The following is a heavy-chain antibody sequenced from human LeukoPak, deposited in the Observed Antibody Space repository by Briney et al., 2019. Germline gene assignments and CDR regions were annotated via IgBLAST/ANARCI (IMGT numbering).Heavy chain of an antibody. CDR1: GFPFSDFW. CDR2: IKKDGTET. J-gene: IGHJ4*02. Sequence: PGGSLRLSCTASGFPFSDFWMTWVRQAPGKGLEWVANIKKDGTETYYVDSVKGRFTVSRENAKNSLYLHMNSLRAADTAVYYCARGGYSVYFLSGDYWGQGSLVTVSS. V-gene: IGHV3-7*03. D-gene: IGHD5/OR15-5a*01. CDR3: ARGGYSVYFLSGDY.